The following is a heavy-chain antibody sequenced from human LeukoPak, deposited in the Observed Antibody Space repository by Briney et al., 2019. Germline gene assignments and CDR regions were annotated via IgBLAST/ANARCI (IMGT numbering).Heavy chain of an antibody. CDR3: ARAFRARYFDL. D-gene: IGHD2/OR15-2a*01. CDR2: INHGGNT. J-gene: IGHJ2*01. Sequence: SETLSLTCAVYGGSFSDYYWSWIRQPPGKGLEWIGEINHGGNTNYNPSLKSRVTISVDTSKNQFSLKLSSVTAADTAVYYCARAFRARYFDLWGRGTLVTVSS. V-gene: IGHV4-34*01. CDR1: GGSFSDYY.